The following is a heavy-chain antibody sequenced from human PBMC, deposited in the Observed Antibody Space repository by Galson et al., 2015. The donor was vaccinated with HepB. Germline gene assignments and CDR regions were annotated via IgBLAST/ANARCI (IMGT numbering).Heavy chain of an antibody. CDR1: GFTFSNYW. V-gene: IGHV3-7*01. CDR3: ARDLGIDRFDC. D-gene: IGHD3-16*01. J-gene: IGHJ4*02. CDR2: IKQDGSEK. Sequence: SLRLSCAASGFTFSNYWMSWVRQAPGKGLEWVANIKQDGSEKYYMDSVNGRFTISRDNAKNSVYLQMNSLRAEDTAIYYCARDLGIDRFDCWGQGTLVTVSS.